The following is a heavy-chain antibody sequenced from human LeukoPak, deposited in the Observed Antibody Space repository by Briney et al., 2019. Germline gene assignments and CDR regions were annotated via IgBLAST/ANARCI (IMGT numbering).Heavy chain of an antibody. V-gene: IGHV3-48*01. CDR2: ISPGTI. Sequence: GGSLRLSCAASGFSFSRHPMNWVRQAPGKGLEWVSYISPGTIYYADSVKGRFTISRDNAKNSLYLQMNSLRAEDTAVYYCTRDGRVAYEMDVWGQGTTVTVSS. J-gene: IGHJ6*02. CDR1: GFSFSRHP. D-gene: IGHD2-15*01. CDR3: TRDGRVAYEMDV.